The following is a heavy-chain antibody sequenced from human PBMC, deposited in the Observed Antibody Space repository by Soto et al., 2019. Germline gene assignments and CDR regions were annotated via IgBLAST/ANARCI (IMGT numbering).Heavy chain of an antibody. CDR2: IYSGGST. CDR1: GFTISNNY. V-gene: IGHV3-53*01. CDR3: AREGGGVYCSGGSCYGRYFDF. J-gene: IGHJ4*02. Sequence: QPGGSLRLSCAASGFTISNNYMSWVRQAPGKGLEWVSIIYSGGSTYYADSVQGRFTISRDNSKNTLFLQMSSLRAEDTAVYYCAREGGGVYCSGGSCYGRYFDFWGQGTRVTVS. D-gene: IGHD2-15*01.